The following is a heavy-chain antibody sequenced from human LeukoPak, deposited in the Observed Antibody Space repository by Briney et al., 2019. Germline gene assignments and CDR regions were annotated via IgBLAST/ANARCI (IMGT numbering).Heavy chain of an antibody. CDR2: IYPSDSYT. CDR3: ASYDFWSGYESAFDI. V-gene: IGHV5-10-1*01. J-gene: IGHJ3*02. CDR1: GYNFPNYW. Sequence: GESLKISCKGSGYNFPNYWIAWVRQMPGKGLEWMGSIYPSDSYTNYSPSFQGHVTISADKSISTAYLQWSSLKASDTAMYYCASYDFWSGYESAFDIWGQGTMVTVSS. D-gene: IGHD3-3*01.